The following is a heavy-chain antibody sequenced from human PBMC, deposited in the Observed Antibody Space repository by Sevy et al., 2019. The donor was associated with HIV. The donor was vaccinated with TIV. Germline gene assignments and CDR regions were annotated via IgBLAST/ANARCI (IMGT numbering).Heavy chain of an antibody. CDR2: TYFRSKWYN. J-gene: IGHJ3*02. V-gene: IGHV6-1*01. D-gene: IGHD1-26*01. CDR3: ARKVDDAFDI. CDR1: GDSVSTNSAS. Sequence: KQSQTLSLTCAISGDSVSTNSASWHWIRQSPSRGLEWLGRTYFRSKWYNDYAVSVKSRLTIKPDTSKNQFSLQLKSVTPEDTAVYYCARKVDDAFDIWGQGTKVTVSS.